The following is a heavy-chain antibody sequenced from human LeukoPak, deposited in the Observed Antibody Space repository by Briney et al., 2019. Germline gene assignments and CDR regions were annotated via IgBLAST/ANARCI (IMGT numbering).Heavy chain of an antibody. CDR1: GYSFTNYW. CDR2: IYPGDSDT. D-gene: IGHD3-10*01. V-gene: IGHV5-51*01. Sequence: GESLKISCKGSGYSFTNYWIGWVRQMPGKGLEWMAIIYPGDSDTRYSPSFQGQVTISADKSISTAYLQWSSLRASDTAMYYCASLSSGFYYSPFDYWGQGTLVTVSS. J-gene: IGHJ4*02. CDR3: ASLSSGFYYSPFDY.